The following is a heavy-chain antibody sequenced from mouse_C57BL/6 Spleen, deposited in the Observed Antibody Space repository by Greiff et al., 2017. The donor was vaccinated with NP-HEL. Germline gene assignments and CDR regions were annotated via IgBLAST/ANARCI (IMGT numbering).Heavy chain of an antibody. D-gene: IGHD1-2*01. J-gene: IGHJ3*01. Sequence: VHVKQSGAELVRPGASVKLSCTASGFNIKDDYMHWVKQRPEQGLEWIGWIDPENGDTEYASKFQGKATITADTSSNTAYLQLSSLTSEDTAVYYCTTEATVHYSGFAYWGQGTLVTVSA. CDR1: GFNIKDDY. CDR3: TTEATVHYSGFAY. V-gene: IGHV14-4*01. CDR2: IDPENGDT.